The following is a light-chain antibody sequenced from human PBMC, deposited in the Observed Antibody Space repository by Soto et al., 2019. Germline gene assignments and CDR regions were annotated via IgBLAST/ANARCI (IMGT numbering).Light chain of an antibody. CDR1: QGISSY. J-gene: IGKJ4*01. V-gene: IGKV1-9*01. CDR3: QQLNSYPS. Sequence: DIQLTQSPSFLSASVGDRFTITFRASQGISSYLAWYQQKPGKAPKLLIYAASTLQSGVPSRFSGSGSGTEFTLTISSLQPEDFATYYCQQLNSYPSFGGGTKVDIK. CDR2: AAS.